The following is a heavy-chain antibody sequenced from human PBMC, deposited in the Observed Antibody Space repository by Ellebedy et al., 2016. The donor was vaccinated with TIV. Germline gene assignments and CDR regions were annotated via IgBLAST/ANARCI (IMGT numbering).Heavy chain of an antibody. V-gene: IGHV3-23*01. D-gene: IGHD4-11*01. J-gene: IGHJ4*02. CDR3: AKNLGASKSYDY. CDR2: ISGSGADI. Sequence: PGGSLRLSCVASGLTFMDHAMTWVRQTPGKGLEWLSAISGSGADIYYADSVRGRFTISRDNSKNTLFLHMSSLRAEDTAVYYCAKNLGASKSYDYWGQGTLVTVSS. CDR1: GLTFMDHA.